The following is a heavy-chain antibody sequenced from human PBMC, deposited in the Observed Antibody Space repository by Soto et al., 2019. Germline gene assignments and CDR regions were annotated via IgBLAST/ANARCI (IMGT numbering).Heavy chain of an antibody. CDR1: GFTFTSSA. V-gene: IGHV1-58*02. D-gene: IGHD3-22*01. J-gene: IGHJ3*02. CDR3: AAGRYYDSSGYYSGAFDI. CDR2: IVVGSGNT. Sequence: SVKVSCKASGFTFTSSAMQWVRQARGQRLEWIGWIVVGSGNTNYAQKFQERVTITRDMSTSTAYMELSSLRSEDTAVYYCAAGRYYDSSGYYSGAFDIWGQGTMVTVSS.